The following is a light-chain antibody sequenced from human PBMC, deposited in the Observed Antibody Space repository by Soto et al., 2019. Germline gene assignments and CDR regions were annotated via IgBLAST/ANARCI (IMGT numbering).Light chain of an antibody. J-gene: IGKJ4*01. CDR2: DTS. CDR1: QGIGDT. V-gene: IGKV3-15*01. CDR3: QPDNNWPLT. Sequence: VMTESHTHLSVAPGGLAILSCRASQGIGDTLAWYQHKPGQTPRLLIYDTSTRATGVPTRFSGSRSGAEFTLTINSLQSEDFAVYYCQPDNNWPLTFGGGTKVDIK.